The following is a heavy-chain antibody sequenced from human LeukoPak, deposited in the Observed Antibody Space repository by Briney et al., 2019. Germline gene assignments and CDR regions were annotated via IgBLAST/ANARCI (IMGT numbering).Heavy chain of an antibody. CDR2: IKQDGSEK. D-gene: IGHD2-21*01. J-gene: IGHJ4*02. V-gene: IGHV3-7*01. CDR1: GFTFSSYW. CDR3: AKEFNRGLPDY. Sequence: PGGSLRLSCAASGFTFSSYWMHWVRQAPGEGLEWVANIKQDGSEKYYVDSVKGRFTISRDNSKNTLYLQMSSLRAEDTAVYYCAKEFNRGLPDYWGQGTLVTVPS.